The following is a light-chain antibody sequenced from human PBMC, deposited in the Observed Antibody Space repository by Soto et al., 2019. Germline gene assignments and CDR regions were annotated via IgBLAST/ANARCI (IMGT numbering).Light chain of an antibody. CDR3: QQYNNWPTWT. J-gene: IGKJ1*01. V-gene: IGKV3-15*01. CDR1: QSVSSN. CDR2: CAS. Sequence: EIVMTQSPATLSVSPGERVTLSCRASQSVSSNLAWYQQKPGQSPRHLIYCASTRATCIPARVSGSGSGKEFTLTISSLQSEDFTVYYCQQYNNWPTWTFGQRTKVQIK.